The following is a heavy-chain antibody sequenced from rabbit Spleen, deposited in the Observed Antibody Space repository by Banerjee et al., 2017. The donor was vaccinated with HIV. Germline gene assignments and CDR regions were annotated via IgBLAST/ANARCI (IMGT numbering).Heavy chain of an antibody. D-gene: IGHD1-1*01. J-gene: IGHJ4*01. V-gene: IGHV1S40*01. Sequence: QSLEESGGGLVQPGASLTLTCTASGFSFTSDYDMRWVRQATGKGLEWIGTIWTGSTSITWYANWALGRFTISKTSSTTVTLQLNSLTAADTATYFCARDPNYASGHYIYSFWGPGTLVTVS. CDR2: IWTGSTSIT. CDR3: ARDPNYASGHYIYSF. CDR1: GFSFTSDYD.